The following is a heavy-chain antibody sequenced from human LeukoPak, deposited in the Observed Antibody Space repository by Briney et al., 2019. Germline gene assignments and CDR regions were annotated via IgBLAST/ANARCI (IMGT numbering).Heavy chain of an antibody. CDR2: IKQDGSET. Sequence: GGSLRLSCAASGFTFSNYWMNWVRQAPGKGLECLANIKQDGSETYYADSVKGRFTISRDNAKDSLYLQMNSLRAEDMAVYYCARETPRRGETRDGYRWGQGTQVTVSS. CDR1: GFTFSNYW. J-gene: IGHJ4*02. D-gene: IGHD5-24*01. V-gene: IGHV3-7*01. CDR3: ARETPRRGETRDGYR.